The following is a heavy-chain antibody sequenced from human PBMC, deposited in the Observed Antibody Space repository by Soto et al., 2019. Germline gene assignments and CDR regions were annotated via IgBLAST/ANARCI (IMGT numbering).Heavy chain of an antibody. J-gene: IGHJ4*02. CDR2: INAGNGNT. CDR1: GYTFTSYA. Sequence: ASVNVSCKASGYTFTSYAMHWVRQAPGQRLEWMGWINAGNGNTKYSQKFQGRVTITRDTSASTAYMELSSLRSEDTAVYYCARDVDIVATTTGYWGQGTLVTVSS. V-gene: IGHV1-3*01. D-gene: IGHD5-12*01. CDR3: ARDVDIVATTTGY.